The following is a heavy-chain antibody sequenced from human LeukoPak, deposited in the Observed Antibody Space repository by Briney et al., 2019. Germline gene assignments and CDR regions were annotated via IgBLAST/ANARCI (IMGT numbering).Heavy chain of an antibody. CDR1: GYTFTGYY. CDR3: AREGDVLRFLEWPFDY. CDR2: INPNSGGT. J-gene: IGHJ4*02. V-gene: IGHV1-2*06. Sequence: ASVKVSCKASGYTFTGYYMHWVRQAPGQGLEWMGRINPNSGGTNYAQKFRGRVTMTRDTSISTAYMELSRLRPDDTAVYYCAREGDVLRFLEWPFDYWGQGTLVTVSS. D-gene: IGHD3-3*01.